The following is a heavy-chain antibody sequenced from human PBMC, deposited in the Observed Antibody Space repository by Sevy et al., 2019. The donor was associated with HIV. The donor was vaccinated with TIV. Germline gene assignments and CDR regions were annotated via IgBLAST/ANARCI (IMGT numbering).Heavy chain of an antibody. CDR2: IHWDDDK. D-gene: IGHD5-12*01. Sequence: SGPTLVKPTQTLTLTCNFSGFSLSTTGVGVGWVRQPPGNALEWLAIIHWDDDKRYSPSLKSRLTITKDTSKNQVVFTMTNMDPVDSGTYYCVHRTYRGYLPYLDYWGQGTLVTVSS. CDR1: GFSLSTTGVG. J-gene: IGHJ4*02. V-gene: IGHV2-5*02. CDR3: VHRTYRGYLPYLDY.